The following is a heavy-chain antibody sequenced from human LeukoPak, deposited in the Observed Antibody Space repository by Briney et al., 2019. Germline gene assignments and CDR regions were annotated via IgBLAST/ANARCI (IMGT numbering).Heavy chain of an antibody. V-gene: IGHV4-59*12. J-gene: IGHJ4*02. CDR3: ARAEGGTMVRGVIHLFDY. CDR1: GGSISSYY. CDR2: IYYSGST. Sequence: SETLSLTCTVSGGSISSYYWSWIRQPPGKGLEWIGYIYYSGSTNYNPSLKSRVTISVDTSKNQFSLKLSSVTAADTAVYYCARAEGGTMVRGVIHLFDYWGQGTLVTVSS. D-gene: IGHD3-10*01.